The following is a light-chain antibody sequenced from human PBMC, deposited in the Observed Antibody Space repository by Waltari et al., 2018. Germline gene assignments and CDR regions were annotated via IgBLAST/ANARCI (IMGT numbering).Light chain of an antibody. Sequence: YDLAQPFSVSVSPGQTATITCSGDVLAEKYVRWFQQRPGQAPTLILYEDTERPAGIPERFSGSSSGSTGTLTSRGALLEDEADYHCHAAADNNWFFGGGTKLTVL. J-gene: IGLJ2*01. V-gene: IGLV3-27*01. CDR1: VLAEKY. CDR3: HAAADNNWF. CDR2: EDT.